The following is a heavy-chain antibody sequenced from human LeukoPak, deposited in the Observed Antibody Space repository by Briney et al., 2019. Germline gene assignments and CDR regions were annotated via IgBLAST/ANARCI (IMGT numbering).Heavy chain of an antibody. CDR1: GYTFTSYY. D-gene: IGHD2-2*01. J-gene: IGHJ6*02. V-gene: IGHV1-69*02. CDR3: ATPGADIVVVPAGNGPMSWDYGMDV. CDR2: IIPILGIA. Sequence: GASVKVSCKASGYTFTSYYMHWVRQAPGQGLEWMGRIIPILGIANYAQKFQGRVTITADKSTSTAYMELSSLRSEDTAVYYCATPGADIVVVPAGNGPMSWDYGMDVWGQGTTVTVSS.